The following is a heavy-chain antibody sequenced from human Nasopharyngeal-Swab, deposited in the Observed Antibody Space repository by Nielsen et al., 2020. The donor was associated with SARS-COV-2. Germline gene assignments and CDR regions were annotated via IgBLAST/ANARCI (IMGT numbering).Heavy chain of an antibody. V-gene: IGHV7-4-1*01. D-gene: IGHD2/OR15-2a*01. J-gene: IGHJ6*02. CDR3: ARDTWDV. Sequence: ASVKVSCKASGYTFSKYAINWVRQAPGQGLEWRGWINTNAGTATYVQGFTGRFVFSLDTSVSTAYLQIDSLRTEDSAVFYCARDTWDVWGQGTTVTVSS. CDR1: GYTFSKYA. CDR2: INTNAGTA.